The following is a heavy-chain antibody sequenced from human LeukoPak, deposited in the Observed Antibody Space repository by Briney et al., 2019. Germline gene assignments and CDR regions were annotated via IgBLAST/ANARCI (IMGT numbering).Heavy chain of an antibody. J-gene: IGHJ4*02. Sequence: PSQTLSLTCTVSGGSISSGTYYWSWIRQPAGKGLEWIGRIYTSGNTNYNPSLKGRVTISVDTSENQFSLKLSSVTAADTAIYYCARVSGDYYASVWGQGTLVTVSS. D-gene: IGHD1-26*01. CDR2: IYTSGNT. CDR1: GGSISSGTYY. CDR3: ARVSGDYYASV. V-gene: IGHV4-61*02.